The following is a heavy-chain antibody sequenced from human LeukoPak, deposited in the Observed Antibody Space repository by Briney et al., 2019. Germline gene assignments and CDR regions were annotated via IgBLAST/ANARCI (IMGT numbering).Heavy chain of an antibody. V-gene: IGHV3-23*01. CDR3: AKDQLPAHSSGYYYDWYFDL. D-gene: IGHD3-22*01. CDR2: ISGSGGST. J-gene: IGHJ2*01. Sequence: PGGSLRLSCAASGFTFSSYAMSWVRQAPGKGLEWVSAISGSGGSTYYADSVKGRFTISRDNSKNTLYLQMNSLRAEDTAVYYCAKDQLPAHSSGYYYDWYFDLWGRGTLVTVSS. CDR1: GFTFSSYA.